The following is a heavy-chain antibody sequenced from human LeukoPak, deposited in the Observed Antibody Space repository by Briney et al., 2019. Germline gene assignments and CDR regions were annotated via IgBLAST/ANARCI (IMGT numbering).Heavy chain of an antibody. Sequence: GGSLRLSCAASGFTFDDYAMHWVRQVPGKGLEWVSLILGDGSSTNYADSVKGRFTISRDNSKNSLYLHMNSLRVEDTALYFCTKDRYSSSWYTIDYWGQGTLVTVSS. CDR1: GFTFDDYA. J-gene: IGHJ4*02. D-gene: IGHD6-13*01. CDR2: ILGDGSST. V-gene: IGHV3-43*02. CDR3: TKDRYSSSWYTIDY.